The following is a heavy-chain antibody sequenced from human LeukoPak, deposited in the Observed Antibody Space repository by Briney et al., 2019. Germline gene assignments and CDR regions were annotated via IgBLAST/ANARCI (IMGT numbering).Heavy chain of an antibody. V-gene: IGHV3-23*01. Sequence: GGPLRLSCAASGFTFSSYAMTWVRQAPGKGLEWVSSFSFNGESTYYADSAKGRFTISRDNSKNTLYLQMNSLRAEDAAVYFCAKAPVTSCRGAYCYPFDSWGQGTLVTVSS. J-gene: IGHJ4*02. D-gene: IGHD2-21*01. CDR1: GFTFSSYA. CDR2: FSFNGEST. CDR3: AKAPVTSCRGAYCYPFDS.